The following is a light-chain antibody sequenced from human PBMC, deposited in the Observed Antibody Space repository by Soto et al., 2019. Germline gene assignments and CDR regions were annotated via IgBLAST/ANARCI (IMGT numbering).Light chain of an antibody. V-gene: IGLV3-1*01. CDR2: QDS. CDR3: QAWDSSTYV. J-gene: IGLJ1*01. CDR1: KLGDKY. Sequence: SYELTQPPSVSVSPGQTASITCSGDKLGDKYACWYQQKPGQSPVLVIYQDSKRPSGIPERFSGSNSGNTATLTISGTQAMDEADYYCQAWDSSTYVFGTGTQLTSL.